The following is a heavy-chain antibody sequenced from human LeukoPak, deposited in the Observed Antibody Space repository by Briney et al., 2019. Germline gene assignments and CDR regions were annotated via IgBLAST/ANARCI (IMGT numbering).Heavy chain of an antibody. CDR1: GFTFSSYG. CDR3: ARDAVYSSSWQYY. V-gene: IGHV3-30*03. CDR2: ISYDGSNK. D-gene: IGHD6-13*01. J-gene: IGHJ4*02. Sequence: GGSLRLSCAASGFTFSSYGMHWVRQAPGKGLEWVAVISYDGSNKYYADSVKGRFTISRDNSKNTLYLQMNSLRAEDTAVYYCARDAVYSSSWQYYWGQGTLVTVSS.